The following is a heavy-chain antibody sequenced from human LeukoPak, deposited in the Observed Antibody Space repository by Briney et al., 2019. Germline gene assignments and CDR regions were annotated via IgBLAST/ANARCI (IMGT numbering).Heavy chain of an antibody. CDR2: LEPGDADT. CDR1: ESTFISNS. CDR3: ARHDRGMAADDY. V-gene: IGHV5-51*02. J-gene: IGHJ4*02. D-gene: IGHD6-13*01. Sequence: GGPLDISGQPLESTFISNSSAWAGQLHGKGLNWTDTLEPGDADTRYSPPLQGQVTSPAEKSISTAYLKWTSLKASDTAMYYCARHDRGMAADDYWGQGALVTVSS.